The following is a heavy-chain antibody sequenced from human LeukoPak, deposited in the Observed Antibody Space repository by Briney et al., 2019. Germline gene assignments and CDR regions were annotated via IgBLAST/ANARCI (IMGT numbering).Heavy chain of an antibody. CDR3: ARGLGTTTFADFDY. J-gene: IGHJ4*02. CDR1: GYTFSSYH. Sequence: ASVKVSCKASGYTFSSYHMHWVRQAPGQGLEWMGRINPSGGSTSQAQKFQGRVTMTRDTSTSTVYMDLRSLTSDDTAVYYCARGLGTTTFADFDYWGQGTLVTVSS. D-gene: IGHD1-7*01. CDR2: INPSGGST. V-gene: IGHV1-46*01.